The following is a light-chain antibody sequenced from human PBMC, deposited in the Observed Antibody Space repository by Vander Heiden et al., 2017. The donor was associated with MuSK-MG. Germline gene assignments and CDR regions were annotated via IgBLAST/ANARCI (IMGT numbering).Light chain of an antibody. CDR1: QSVSSN. Sequence: EIVLTQSPATLSVSPGERATLSCRASQSVSSNLAWYQQKPGQAPRLLIYGASTRATGIPARFSGSGCGTEFTLTISSRQSEDFAVYYCQQYNNWTPWTFGQGTKLEIK. CDR3: QQYNNWTPWT. J-gene: IGKJ2*02. V-gene: IGKV3-15*01. CDR2: GAS.